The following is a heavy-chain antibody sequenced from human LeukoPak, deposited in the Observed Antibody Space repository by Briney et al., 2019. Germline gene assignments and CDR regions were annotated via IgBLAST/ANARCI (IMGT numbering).Heavy chain of an antibody. V-gene: IGHV3-30*04. J-gene: IGHJ4*02. CDR2: ISYDGSNK. D-gene: IGHD3-9*01. CDR1: GFTFSSYA. Sequence: PGGSLRLSCAASGFTFSSYAMHWVRQAPGKGLEWVAVISYDGSNKYYADSVKGRFTISRDNSKNTLCLQMNSLRAEDTAVYYCARDRDYDILTGYPYLIDYWGQGTLVTVSS. CDR3: ARDRDYDILTGYPYLIDY.